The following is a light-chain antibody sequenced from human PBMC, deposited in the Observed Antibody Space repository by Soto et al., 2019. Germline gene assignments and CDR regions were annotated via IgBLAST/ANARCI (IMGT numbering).Light chain of an antibody. CDR1: QSVSSSY. J-gene: IGKJ5*01. CDR3: QQYGSSIT. V-gene: IGKV3-20*01. Sequence: EIVLTQALGTLSLYPGERATLSCRASQSVSSSYLAWYQQKPGQAPRLLIYGASSRATGIPDRFSGSGSGTDFTLTISRLEPEDFAVYYCQQYGSSITFGQGTRLEIK. CDR2: GAS.